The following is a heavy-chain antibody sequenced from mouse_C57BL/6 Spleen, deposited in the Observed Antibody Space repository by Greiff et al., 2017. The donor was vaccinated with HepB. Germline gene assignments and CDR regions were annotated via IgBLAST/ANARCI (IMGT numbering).Heavy chain of an antibody. D-gene: IGHD1-1*01. V-gene: IGHV1-50*01. CDR3: ARFYYGTRTYAMDY. CDR2: IDPSDSYT. CDR1: GYTFTSYW. Sequence: QVQLQQPGAELVKPGASVKLSCKASGYTFTSYWMQWVKQRPGQGLEWIGEIDPSDSYTNYNQKFKGKATLTVDTSSSTAYMQLSSLTSEDSAVYYCARFYYGTRTYAMDYWGQGTSVTVSS. J-gene: IGHJ4*01.